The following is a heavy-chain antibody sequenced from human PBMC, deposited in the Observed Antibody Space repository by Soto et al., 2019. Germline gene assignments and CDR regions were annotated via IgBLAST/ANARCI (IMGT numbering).Heavy chain of an antibody. D-gene: IGHD1-26*01. CDR3: AGFGVGASFDY. J-gene: IGHJ4*02. Sequence: QVQLQESGPGLVKPSETLSLTCTVSGGPISSYYWSWIRQPPGKGLEWIGYIYYSGSTNYNPSLKSRVTISVDTSKNQFSLKLSSVTAADTAVYYCAGFGVGASFDYWGQGTLVTVSS. V-gene: IGHV4-59*01. CDR2: IYYSGST. CDR1: GGPISSYY.